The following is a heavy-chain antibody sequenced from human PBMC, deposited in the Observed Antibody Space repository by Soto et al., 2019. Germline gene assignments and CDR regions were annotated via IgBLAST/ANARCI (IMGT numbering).Heavy chain of an antibody. D-gene: IGHD2-2*02. CDR3: AKSATVPAAIAY. J-gene: IGHJ4*02. CDR2: INAGNGNT. V-gene: IGHV1-3*01. Sequence: ASVKVSCKASGYTFTGHAMHWVRQAPGQRLEWMGWINAGNGNTKYSQKFQGRVTITRDTSASTAYMELSSLRSEDTAVYYCAKSATVPAAIAYWGQGTLVTVSS. CDR1: GYTFTGHA.